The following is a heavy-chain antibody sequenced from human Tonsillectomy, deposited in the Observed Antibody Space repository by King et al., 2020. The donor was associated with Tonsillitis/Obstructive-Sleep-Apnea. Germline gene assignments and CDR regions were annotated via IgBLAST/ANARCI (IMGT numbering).Heavy chain of an antibody. CDR1: GITLSSYE. J-gene: IGHJ3*02. V-gene: IGHV3-48*03. D-gene: IGHD5-12*01. Sequence: VQLVESGGGLVQPGGSLRLSCVASGITLSSYEMNWVRQAPGKGLEWISYIDSSGNTMYYADSVKGRFTVSRDNAKNSLYLQMNSLRAEDTAVYYCATIYWVLLRWPHAFDIWGQGTMVTVSS. CDR2: IDSSGNTM. CDR3: ATIYWVLLRWPHAFDI.